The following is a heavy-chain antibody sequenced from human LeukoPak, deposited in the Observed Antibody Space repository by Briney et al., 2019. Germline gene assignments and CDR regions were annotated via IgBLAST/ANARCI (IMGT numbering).Heavy chain of an antibody. CDR3: IRIRTGEHQYGMDV. J-gene: IGHJ6*02. D-gene: IGHD7-27*01. V-gene: IGHV3-13*01. CDR2: IDTVGNT. CDR1: GFTFSTYD. Sequence: QAGGSLRLSCAASGFTFSTYDMHWVRQATGKGREWGSAIDTVGNTYYAGSVKGRFTISRENAWNSLYLQMDSLRDGDTAVYYCIRIRTGEHQYGMDVWGQGTTVTVSS.